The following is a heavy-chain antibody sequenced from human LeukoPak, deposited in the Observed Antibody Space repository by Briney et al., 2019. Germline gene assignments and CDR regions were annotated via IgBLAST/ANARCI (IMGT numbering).Heavy chain of an antibody. V-gene: IGHV4-59*12. J-gene: IGHJ4*02. CDR3: ARDPDVAAAGFDY. CDR1: GGSIRSFY. Sequence: SETLSLTCTVSGGSIRSFYWSWIRQPPGKGLEWMGYIFYSGATTYNPSLKSRVTISVDKSKNQFSLKLSSVTAADTAVYYCARDPDVAAAGFDYWGQGTLVTVSS. CDR2: IFYSGAT. D-gene: IGHD6-13*01.